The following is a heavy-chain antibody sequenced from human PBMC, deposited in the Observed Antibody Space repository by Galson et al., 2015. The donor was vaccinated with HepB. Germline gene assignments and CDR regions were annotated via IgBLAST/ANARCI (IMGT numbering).Heavy chain of an antibody. Sequence: CAISGDSVSSNSAAWNWIRQSPSRGLEWLGRTYYRSKWYNDYAVSVKSRITINPDTSKNQFSLQLKSVTPEDTAVYYCARDSSVAANFWFDPWGQGTLVTVSS. D-gene: IGHD2-15*01. CDR2: TYYRSKWYN. CDR1: GDSVSSNSAA. V-gene: IGHV6-1*01. J-gene: IGHJ5*02. CDR3: ARDSSVAANFWFDP.